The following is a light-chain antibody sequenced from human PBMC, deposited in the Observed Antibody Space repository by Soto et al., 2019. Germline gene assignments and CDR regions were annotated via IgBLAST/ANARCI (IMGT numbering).Light chain of an antibody. CDR2: GAS. CDR1: QSVGNSH. Sequence: ETVLTQSPGTLYFSPGERATLSCRASQSVGNSHVAWYQQRRGLPPRFLIYGASNRATGIPDRFSGSGSGADFTLTISRLEPEDFAVYFCHQYGNSPPGTFGQGTRL. J-gene: IGKJ5*01. V-gene: IGKV3-20*01. CDR3: HQYGNSPPGT.